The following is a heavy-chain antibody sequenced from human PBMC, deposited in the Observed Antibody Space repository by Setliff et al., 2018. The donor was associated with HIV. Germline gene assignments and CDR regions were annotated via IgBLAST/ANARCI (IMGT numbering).Heavy chain of an antibody. CDR3: ASKLYCTYGVCLDAFDI. J-gene: IGHJ3*02. CDR1: GYTFTGYY. D-gene: IGHD2-8*01. CDR2: VNPNSGGT. V-gene: IGHV1-2*06. Sequence: ASVKVSCKASGYTFTGYYIHWVRQAPGQGLEWMGRVNPNSGGTNYAQKFQGRVTMTRDTSISTAYMELSRLRSDDTAVYYCASKLYCTYGVCLDAFDIWGQGTMVT.